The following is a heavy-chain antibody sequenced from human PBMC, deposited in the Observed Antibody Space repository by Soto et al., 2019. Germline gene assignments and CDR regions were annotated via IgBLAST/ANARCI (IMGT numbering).Heavy chain of an antibody. CDR1: GDSDSSNSAA. D-gene: IGHD6-19*01. J-gene: IGHJ5*02. CDR2: TYYRSKWYN. V-gene: IGHV6-1*01. CDR3: ARESGRITLGRIAVAGKDWFDP. Sequence: PSQTLSLTCAICGDSDSSNSAAWNWNRXSPSRGLEWLGRTYYRSKWYNDYAVSVKSRITINPDTSKNQFSLQLNSVTPEDTAVYYCARESGRITLGRIAVAGKDWFDPWGQRTLVTVSS.